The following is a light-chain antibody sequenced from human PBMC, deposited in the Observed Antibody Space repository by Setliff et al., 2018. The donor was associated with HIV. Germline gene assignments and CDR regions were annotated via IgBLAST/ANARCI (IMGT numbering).Light chain of an antibody. Sequence: SYELTQPPSVSVAPGKTARITCGGSNIGSKSVHWYLQKPGQAPVQVIYYDSDRPSGIPERFSGSNSGNTATLTISRVEAGDEADYYCQVWDSRSDRGVFGTGTKVTVL. J-gene: IGLJ1*01. CDR3: QVWDSRSDRGV. V-gene: IGLV3-21*04. CDR2: YDS. CDR1: NIGSKS.